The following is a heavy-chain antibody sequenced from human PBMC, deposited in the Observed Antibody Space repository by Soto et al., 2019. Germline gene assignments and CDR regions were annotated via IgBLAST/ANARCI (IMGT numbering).Heavy chain of an antibody. D-gene: IGHD2-2*01. CDR1: GFAFNNYG. CDR3: AREDSIIIPAVSDS. CDR2: ISKSDYT. V-gene: IGHV3-21*01. Sequence: GGSLRLSCTVSGFAFNNYGISWVRQAPGKGLEWVSSISKSDYTYYSDSVKGRFTISRDNAKNSVSLQMNTLRVEDTAVYYCAREDSIIIPAVSDSWGQGTLVTVPQ. J-gene: IGHJ4*02.